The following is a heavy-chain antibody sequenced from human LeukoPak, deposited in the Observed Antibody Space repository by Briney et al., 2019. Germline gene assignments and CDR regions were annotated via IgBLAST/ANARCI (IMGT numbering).Heavy chain of an antibody. Sequence: ASVKVSCKASGYTFTSYAMHWVRQAPGQRLEWMGWINAGNGNTKYSQKFQGRVTITRDTSASTAYMELSSLRSEDTAVYYCARRIRKDIVVVPAFDGFDPWGQGTLVTVSS. V-gene: IGHV1-3*01. CDR3: ARRIRKDIVVVPAFDGFDP. D-gene: IGHD2-2*01. J-gene: IGHJ5*02. CDR2: INAGNGNT. CDR1: GYTFTSYA.